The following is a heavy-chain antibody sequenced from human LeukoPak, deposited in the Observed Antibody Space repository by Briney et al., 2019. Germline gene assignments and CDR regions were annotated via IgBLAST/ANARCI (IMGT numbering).Heavy chain of an antibody. CDR3: AKTPRITMVRVGWGYYYMDV. CDR2: ISGSGGST. D-gene: IGHD3-10*01. V-gene: IGHV3-23*01. Sequence: PGGSLRLSCAASGFTFSSYAMSWVRQAPGKGLEWVSAISGSGGSTYYADSVKGRFTISRDNSKNTLYLQMNSLRAEDTAVYYCAKTPRITMVRVGWGYYYMDVWGKGTTVTVSS. CDR1: GFTFSSYA. J-gene: IGHJ6*03.